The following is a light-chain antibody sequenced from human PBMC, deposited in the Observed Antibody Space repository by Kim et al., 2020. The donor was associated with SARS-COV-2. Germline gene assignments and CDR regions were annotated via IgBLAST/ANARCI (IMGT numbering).Light chain of an antibody. CDR3: CSYAGSYTLV. CDR1: SSDVGGYNY. V-gene: IGLV2-11*01. J-gene: IGLJ2*01. Sequence: QSALTQPHSVSGSPGQSVTISCTGTSSDVGGYNYVSWYQQHPGKAPKLMIYDVSKRPSGVPDRFSGSKSGNTASLTISGLQAEDEADDYCCSYAGSYTLVFGGGTQLTVL. CDR2: DVS.